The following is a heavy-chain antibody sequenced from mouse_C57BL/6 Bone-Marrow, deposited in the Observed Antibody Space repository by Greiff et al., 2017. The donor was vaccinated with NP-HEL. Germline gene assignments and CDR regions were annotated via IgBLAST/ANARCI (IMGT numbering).Heavy chain of an antibody. CDR1: GYTFTSYC. D-gene: IGHD1-1*01. Sequence: QVQLQQPGAELVKPGASVKVSCKASGYTFTSYCMHWVKQRPGQGLEWIGRIHPSDSDTNYNGKFKGKATLTADKSSSTAYMQLSSLTSEDSAVYFCARAAYYYGSSYLPFDYWGQGTTLTVSS. J-gene: IGHJ2*01. CDR3: ARAAYYYGSSYLPFDY. CDR2: IHPSDSDT. V-gene: IGHV1-74*01.